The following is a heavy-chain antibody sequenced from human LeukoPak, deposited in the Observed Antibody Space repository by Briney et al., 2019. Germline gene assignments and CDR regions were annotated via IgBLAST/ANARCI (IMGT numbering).Heavy chain of an antibody. CDR3: ARVRRYTSRPDAFDI. V-gene: IGHV4-59*01. CDR2: VDYTGST. J-gene: IGHJ3*02. Sequence: SETLSLTCTVSGGSIGTYYWSWIRQPPGKGLEWIGYVDYTGSTDYNPSLKSRVTMSIDAPKNQFSLKLSSVTTADTAVYYCARVRRYTSRPDAFDIWGQGTKVTVSA. D-gene: IGHD6-13*01. CDR1: GGSIGTYY.